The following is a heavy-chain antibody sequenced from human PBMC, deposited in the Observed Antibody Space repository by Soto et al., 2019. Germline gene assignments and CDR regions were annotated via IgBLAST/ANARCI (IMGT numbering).Heavy chain of an antibody. Sequence: GGSLRLSCAASGFTVSSNYMSWVRQAPGKGLEWVSVIYSGGSTYYADSVKGRFTISRDNSKNTLYLQMNSLRAEDTAVYYCARDRAVAGGYYYYGMDVWGQGTTVTVSS. CDR2: IYSGGST. CDR1: GFTVSSNY. V-gene: IGHV3-66*01. J-gene: IGHJ6*02. CDR3: ARDRAVAGGYYYYGMDV. D-gene: IGHD6-19*01.